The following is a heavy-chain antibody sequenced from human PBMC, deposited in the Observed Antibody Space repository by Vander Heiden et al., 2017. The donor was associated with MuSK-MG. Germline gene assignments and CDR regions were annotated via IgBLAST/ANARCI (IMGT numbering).Heavy chain of an antibody. D-gene: IGHD4-17*01. CDR2: ISSSSSYI. CDR1: GFTFSSYS. CDR3: AVVQGSVTTNAFDI. V-gene: IGHV3-21*03. Sequence: EVQLVESGGGLVKPGGSLRLSCAASGFTFSSYSMNWVRQAPGKGLEWVSSISSSSSYIYYADAVKGRFTISRDNAKNALYLQMNRMRAEDTAVYYCAVVQGSVTTNAFDIWGQGTMVTVSS. J-gene: IGHJ3*02.